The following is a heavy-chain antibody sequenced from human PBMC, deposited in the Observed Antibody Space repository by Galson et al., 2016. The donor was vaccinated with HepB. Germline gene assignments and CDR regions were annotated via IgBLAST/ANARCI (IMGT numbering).Heavy chain of an antibody. CDR1: GFTVSSNY. J-gene: IGHJ5*02. V-gene: IGHV3-66*01. Sequence: SLRLSCAASGFTVSSNYMSWVRQAPGKGLEWVSVIYSGGSTFYADSVKGRFTISRDNSKNTLFLQMNSLRAEDTAGYYCARRSSRYNWFDPWGQGTLVTVSS. CDR3: ARRSSRYNWFDP. D-gene: IGHD5/OR15-5a*01. CDR2: IYSGGST.